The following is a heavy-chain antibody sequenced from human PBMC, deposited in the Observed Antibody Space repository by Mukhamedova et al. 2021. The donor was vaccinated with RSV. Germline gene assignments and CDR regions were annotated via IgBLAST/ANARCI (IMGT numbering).Heavy chain of an antibody. CDR3: ATDTALGSYSSSWRYCDL. CDR2: FDPEDGET. J-gene: IGHJ2*01. Sequence: APGKGLEWMGGFDPEDGETIYAQKFQGRVTMTEDTSTDTAYMELSSLRSEDTAVYYCATDTALGSYSSSWRYCDLWGRGTLVTVS. D-gene: IGHD6-13*01. V-gene: IGHV1-24*01.